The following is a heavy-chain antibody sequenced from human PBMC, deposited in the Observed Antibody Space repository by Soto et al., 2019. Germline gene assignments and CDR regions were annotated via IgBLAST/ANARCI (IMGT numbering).Heavy chain of an antibody. CDR1: GGSFSGYY. CDR2: INHSGST. CDR3: ARLSPPPDTAMAP. J-gene: IGHJ5*02. D-gene: IGHD5-18*01. V-gene: IGHV4-34*01. Sequence: SETLSLTCAVYGGSFSGYYWSWIRQPPGKGLEWIGEINHSGSTNYNPSLKSRVTISVDTPKNQFSLKLSSVTAADTAVYYCARLSPPPDTAMAPWGQGTLVTVSS.